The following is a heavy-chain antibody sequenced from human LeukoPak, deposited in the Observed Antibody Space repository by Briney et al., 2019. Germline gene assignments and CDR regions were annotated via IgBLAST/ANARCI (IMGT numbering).Heavy chain of an antibody. CDR1: GFTFSSYG. D-gene: IGHD5-12*01. CDR2: IKQDGSET. V-gene: IGHV3-7*03. CDR3: SKGGGYVRMDV. J-gene: IGHJ6*02. Sequence: GRSLRLSCAASGFTFSSYGMHWVRQAPGKGLEWVANIKQDGSETHYVDSVKGRFTISRDNAKNSLFLQMNSLRADDTAVYYCSKGGGYVRMDVWGQGTTVTVSS.